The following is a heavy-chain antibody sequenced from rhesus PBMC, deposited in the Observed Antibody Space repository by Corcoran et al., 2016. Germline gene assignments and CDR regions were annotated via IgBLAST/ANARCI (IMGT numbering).Heavy chain of an antibody. CDR3: TKDQYSFDY. D-gene: IGHD2-15*01. CDR1: GFTFSDYY. J-gene: IGHJ4*01. Sequence: EVQLVESGGGLVQPGGSLRLSCAASGFTFSDYYMYWVRQAPGKGLEWVGFIRSTAYGGTAEYAASVKGRFTISRDDSKSIAYLQMSSLKTEDTAVYYCTKDQYSFDYWGQGVLVTVSS. V-gene: IGHV3-184*01. CDR2: IRSTAYGGTA.